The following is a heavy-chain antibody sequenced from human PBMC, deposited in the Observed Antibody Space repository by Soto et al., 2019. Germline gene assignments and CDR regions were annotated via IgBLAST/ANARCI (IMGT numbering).Heavy chain of an antibody. CDR2: IIPIFGTA. D-gene: IGHD7-27*01. CDR1: GGTFSSYA. CDR3: ARDTREPSGRDGYYYYGMDV. V-gene: IGHV1-69*01. Sequence: QVQLVQSGAAVKKPGSSVKVSCKASGGTFSSYAISWVRQAPGQGLEWMGGIIPIFGTANYAQKFQGRVTITADESTSTAYLELSSLRSEDTAVYYCARDTREPSGRDGYYYYGMDVWGQGTTVTVSS. J-gene: IGHJ6*02.